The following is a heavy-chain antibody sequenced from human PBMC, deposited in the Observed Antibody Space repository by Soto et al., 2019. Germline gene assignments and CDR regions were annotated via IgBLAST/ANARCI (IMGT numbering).Heavy chain of an antibody. Sequence: SETLSLTCAVYGGSVNGYYLNWIRQPPGKGLECIGEINHTGGTHYNPSLMSRVTMSVDTSRNQFSLRLSSVTAADTAIYYCATRITVFGLLIPPFDPWGQGTQVNVSS. V-gene: IGHV4-34*01. CDR2: INHTGGT. CDR1: GGSVNGYY. J-gene: IGHJ5*02. D-gene: IGHD3-3*01. CDR3: ATRITVFGLLIPPFDP.